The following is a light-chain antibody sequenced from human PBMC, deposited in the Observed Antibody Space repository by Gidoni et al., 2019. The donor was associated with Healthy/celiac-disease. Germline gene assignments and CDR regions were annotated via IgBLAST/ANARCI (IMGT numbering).Light chain of an antibody. CDR2: LGS. J-gene: IGKJ2*01. V-gene: IGKV2-28*01. CDR1: QSLRLSNGYYY. CDR3: MQALQEYT. Sequence: DIVMTQSPLSLPVTPGEPASISCRSSQSLRLSNGYYYLYWYLQKPVQCLQLLRYLGSKRASGVPDRFSGSGSGTDFTLKISRVEAEDVGVYYCMQALQEYTFGQGTKLEIK.